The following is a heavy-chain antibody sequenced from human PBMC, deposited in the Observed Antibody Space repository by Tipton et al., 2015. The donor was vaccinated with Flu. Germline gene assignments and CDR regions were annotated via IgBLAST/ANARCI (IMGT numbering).Heavy chain of an antibody. Sequence: QLVQSGGGLVQPGGSLRLSCAASGFTFSSYAMHWVRQAPGKGLEYVSAISSNGGSTYYANSVKGRFTISRDNSKNTLYLQMGSLRAEDMAVYYCARDAVGQQLVLYSWGQGTLATVSS. V-gene: IGHV3-64*01. CDR2: ISSNGGST. CDR1: GFTFSSYA. CDR3: ARDAVGQQLVLYS. J-gene: IGHJ4*02. D-gene: IGHD6-13*01.